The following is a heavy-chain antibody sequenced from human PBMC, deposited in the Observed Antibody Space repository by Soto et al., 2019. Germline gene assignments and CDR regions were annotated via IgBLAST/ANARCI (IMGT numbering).Heavy chain of an antibody. D-gene: IGHD3-22*01. CDR2: IIPIFGTA. V-gene: IGHV1-69*01. CDR3: ARDRYYCDSSGYYSNAFDI. J-gene: IGHJ3*02. Sequence: RRWVRHSTGQGLEWMGGIIPIFGTANYAQKFQGRVTITADESTSTAYMELSSLRSEDTAVYYCARDRYYCDSSGYYSNAFDIWGQGTMVTVSS.